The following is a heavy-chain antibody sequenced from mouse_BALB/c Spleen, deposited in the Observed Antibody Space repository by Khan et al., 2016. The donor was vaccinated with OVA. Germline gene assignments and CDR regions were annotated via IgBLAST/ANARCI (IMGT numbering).Heavy chain of an antibody. V-gene: IGHV9-2-1*01. CDR3: ASGLKYGNFDY. CDR2: INTETGES. CDR1: GYTFTDYS. Sequence: QVQLQQSGPELKKPGETVKISCKASGYTFTDYSMHWVKQAPGKGLKWMGWINTETGESTYADDFKGRFAFSLETSASTAYLQINNLKNEDTATYFCASGLKYGNFDYWGQGTTLTVSS. J-gene: IGHJ2*01. D-gene: IGHD2-10*02.